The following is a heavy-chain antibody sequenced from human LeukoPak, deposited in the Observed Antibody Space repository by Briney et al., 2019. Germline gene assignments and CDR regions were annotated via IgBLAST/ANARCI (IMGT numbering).Heavy chain of an antibody. D-gene: IGHD5-12*01. CDR1: GYTFGDFY. Sequence: GASVKVSCKASGYTFGDFYIHWVRQAPGQGLESMGWINPYNGGTNYPQRFQDRVTMTRDTSITTAYMELSSLRSDDTAVYYCTRVFKRGYDSNWFDPWGQGTLVIVSS. J-gene: IGHJ5*02. CDR3: TRVFKRGYDSNWFDP. V-gene: IGHV1-2*02. CDR2: INPYNGGT.